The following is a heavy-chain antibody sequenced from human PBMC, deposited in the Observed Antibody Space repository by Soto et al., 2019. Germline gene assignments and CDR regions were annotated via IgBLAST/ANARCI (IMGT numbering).Heavy chain of an antibody. CDR1: GFRFEQYV. Sequence: VQVVASGGGLFHPAGSLSLSCAVSGFRFEQYVMHWVRQVPGKGLECVSTVSPTGDTVPYADSVEGRFTVSRDNAKNSLYLQMNSLKGDDTAFYYCLKDAPNGSIDDWGQGTLVTVSS. CDR3: LKDAPNGSIDD. D-gene: IGHD3-10*01. J-gene: IGHJ4*02. CDR2: VSPTGDTV. V-gene: IGHV3-9*01.